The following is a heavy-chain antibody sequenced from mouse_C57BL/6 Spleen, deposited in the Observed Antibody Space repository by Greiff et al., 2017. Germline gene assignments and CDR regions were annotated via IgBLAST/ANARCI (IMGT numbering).Heavy chain of an antibody. CDR1: GFTFSSYA. Sequence: EVKLVESGEGLVKPGGSLKLSCAASGFTFSSYAMSWVRQTPEKRLEWVAYLSSGGDYIYYADAVKGRFTISRDNARNTLYLQMSSLKSEDTSMCYFTRNYDGSNSQWYFDVWGTGTTVTVSS. CDR3: TRNYDGSNSQWYFDV. V-gene: IGHV5-9-1*02. J-gene: IGHJ1*03. D-gene: IGHD1-1*01. CDR2: LSSGGDYI.